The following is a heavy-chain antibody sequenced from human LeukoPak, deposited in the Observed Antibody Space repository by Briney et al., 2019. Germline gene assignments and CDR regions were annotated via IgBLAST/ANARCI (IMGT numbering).Heavy chain of an antibody. CDR2: INHSGTT. V-gene: IGHV4-34*01. D-gene: IGHD6-19*01. J-gene: IGHJ6*02. Sequence: SETLSLTCTIYGGPFNGYYWSWIRQPPGKGLEWIGEINHSGTTNYNPSLESRVTISVDTSKNQFSLKLSSVTAADTAVYYCARQGYSSGWYPGSYYYYGMDVWGQGTTVTVSS. CDR1: GGPFNGYY. CDR3: ARQGYSSGWYPGSYYYYGMDV.